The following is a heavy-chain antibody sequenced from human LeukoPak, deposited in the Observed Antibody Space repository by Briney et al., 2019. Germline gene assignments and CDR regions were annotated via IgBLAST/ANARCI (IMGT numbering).Heavy chain of an antibody. V-gene: IGHV3-23*01. Sequence: PGASLRLSCAASGFTFISYAMSWVRQAPGKGLEWVSAISGSGGSTYYADSVKGRFTISRDNSKNTLYLQMNSLRAEDTAVYYCAKDLRFFTNWFDPWGQGTLVTVSS. D-gene: IGHD3-3*01. CDR3: AKDLRFFTNWFDP. CDR1: GFTFISYA. CDR2: ISGSGGST. J-gene: IGHJ5*02.